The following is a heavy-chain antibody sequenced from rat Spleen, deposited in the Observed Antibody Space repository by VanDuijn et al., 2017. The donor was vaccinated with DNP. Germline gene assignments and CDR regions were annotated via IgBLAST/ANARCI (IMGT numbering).Heavy chain of an antibody. D-gene: IGHD1-4*01. CDR3: ARHVLPLRVWDY. Sequence: EVQLVESGGGLVQPGRSLKLSCAASGFTFSDYYMAWVRQAPTKGLEWVAYINYDGGNTNYRDFVRGRFTISRDNAKSTLYLQMNSLRSEDMATYYCARHVLPLRVWDYWGQGVMVTVSS. CDR2: INYDGGNT. V-gene: IGHV5-22*01. CDR1: GFTFSDYY. J-gene: IGHJ2*01.